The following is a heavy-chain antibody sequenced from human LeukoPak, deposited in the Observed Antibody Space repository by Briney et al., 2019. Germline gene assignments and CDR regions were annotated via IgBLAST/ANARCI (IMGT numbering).Heavy chain of an antibody. Sequence: PSHPLSLTCTVSGGSISIGRYYCTWIRQHPAKVLEWIGYIYYSGSTYYNPSLTSRVTISVDTSKSQCSLKLSSVTAAETAVYYCARTRYCSSTSCLNWFDPWGQGTLVTVSS. J-gene: IGHJ5*02. CDR3: ARTRYCSSTSCLNWFDP. CDR2: IYYSGST. V-gene: IGHV4-31*03. D-gene: IGHD2-2*01. CDR1: GGSISIGRYY.